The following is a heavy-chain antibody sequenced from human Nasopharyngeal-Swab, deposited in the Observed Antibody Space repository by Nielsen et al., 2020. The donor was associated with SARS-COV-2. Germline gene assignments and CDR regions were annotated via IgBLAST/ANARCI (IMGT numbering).Heavy chain of an antibody. D-gene: IGHD4-23*01. J-gene: IGHJ4*02. V-gene: IGHV3-53*01. CDR3: ARDKGGNSPPYYFDY. CDR2: IYSGGST. Sequence: WIRQPPGKGLEWVSVIYSGGSTYYADSVKGRFTISRDNSKNTLYLQMNSLRAEDTAVYYCARDKGGNSPPYYFDYWAREPWSPSPQ.